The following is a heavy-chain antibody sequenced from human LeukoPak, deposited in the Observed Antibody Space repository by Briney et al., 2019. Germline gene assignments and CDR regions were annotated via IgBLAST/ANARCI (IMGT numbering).Heavy chain of an antibody. V-gene: IGHV1-3*01. D-gene: IGHD3-16*02. J-gene: IGHJ5*02. CDR2: INAGNGNT. Sequence: ASVKVSCKASGYTFTSYAMHWVRQAPGQRLEWMGWINAGNGNTKYSQKFQGRVTITRNTSISTAYMELSSLRSEDTAVYYCARQGGLSDDLGFDPWGQGTLVTVSS. CDR3: ARQGGLSDDLGFDP. CDR1: GYTFTSYA.